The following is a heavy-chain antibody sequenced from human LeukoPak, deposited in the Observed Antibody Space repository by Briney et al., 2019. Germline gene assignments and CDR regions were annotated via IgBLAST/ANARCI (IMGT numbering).Heavy chain of an antibody. D-gene: IGHD3-10*01. CDR2: IIPILGIA. CDR1: GGTFSSYA. CDR3: ARAGVRGAYGMDV. V-gene: IGHV1-69*04. Sequence: GASVKVSCKASGGTFSSYAISWVRQAPGQGLEWMGRIIPILGIANYAQKFQGRVTITADKSTSTAYMELSSLRSEDTAMYYCARAGVRGAYGMDVWGQGTTVTVSS. J-gene: IGHJ6*02.